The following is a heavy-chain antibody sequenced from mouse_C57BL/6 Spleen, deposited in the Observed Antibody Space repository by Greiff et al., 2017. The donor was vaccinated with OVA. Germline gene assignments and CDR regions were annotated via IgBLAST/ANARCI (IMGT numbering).Heavy chain of an antibody. V-gene: IGHV1-82*01. Sequence: QVQLKQSGPELVKPGASVKISCKASGYAFSSSWMNWVKQRPGKGLEWIGRIYPGGGDTNYTGKFKGKATLTADKYSSTAYMQLSSMTSEDSAVYFCAGGEYDDGYYAMDYWGQGTSVTVSS. J-gene: IGHJ4*01. CDR3: AGGEYDDGYYAMDY. D-gene: IGHD2-14*01. CDR1: GYAFSSSW. CDR2: IYPGGGDT.